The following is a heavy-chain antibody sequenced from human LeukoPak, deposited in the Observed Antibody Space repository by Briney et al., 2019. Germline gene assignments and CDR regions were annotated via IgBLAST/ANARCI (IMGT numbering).Heavy chain of an antibody. CDR1: GGSISVTDYY. CDR3: ARQYYDRTGYYYFDY. V-gene: IGHV4-39*01. CDR2: IYYSGST. D-gene: IGHD3-22*01. Sequence: SETLSLTCTVSGGSISVTDYYWGWIRQPPGRGLEWIEVIYYSGSTYYNPSLKSRVTISVDTSKNQFSLKLASVTAADTALYYSARQYYDRTGYYYFDYWDQGTLVSVSS. J-gene: IGHJ4*02.